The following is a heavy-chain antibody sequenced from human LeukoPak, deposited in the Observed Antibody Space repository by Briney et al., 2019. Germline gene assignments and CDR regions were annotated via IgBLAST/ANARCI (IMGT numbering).Heavy chain of an antibody. CDR2: INHSGST. V-gene: IGHV4-34*01. CDR1: GGSFSDYY. D-gene: IGHD6-19*01. J-gene: IGHJ5*02. CDR3: ARGVAVAGHNWFDP. Sequence: SETLSLTCAVYGGSFSDYYWRWVRQPPGKGLEWIGEINHSGSTNYNPSLKGRVTISVDTSKNQFSLKLSSVTAADTAVYYCARGVAVAGHNWFDPWGQGTLVTVSS.